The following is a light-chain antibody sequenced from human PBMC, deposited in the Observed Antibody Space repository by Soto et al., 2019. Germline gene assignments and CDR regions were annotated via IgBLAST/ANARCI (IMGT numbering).Light chain of an antibody. CDR2: DAS. CDR3: QQYTNWPPLT. CDR1: QSVHSD. Sequence: EIVMTQSPVTLSVSPGEGATLSCRASQSVHSDLAWYQQTPGQAPRLLIYDASNRAAGIPARFSGSGSGTEFTLTISSLQSEDFAVYYCQQYTNWPPLTFGGGTKVEI. J-gene: IGKJ4*01. V-gene: IGKV3-15*01.